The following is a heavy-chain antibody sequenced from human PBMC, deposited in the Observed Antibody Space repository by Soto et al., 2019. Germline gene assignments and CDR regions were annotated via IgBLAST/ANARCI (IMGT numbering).Heavy chain of an antibody. J-gene: IGHJ4*02. CDR3: AALDGALDY. D-gene: IGHD3-10*01. V-gene: IGHV4-59*01. Sequence: SETLSLTCTVSGDSFSSYYWTWIRQPPGKRLEWVAYIFHTGNTNYNPSLRSRVTISVDTSKNQFSLKLRSVTPADTAVYYCAALDGALDYWGPGTLVTVSS. CDR2: IFHTGNT. CDR1: GDSFSSYY.